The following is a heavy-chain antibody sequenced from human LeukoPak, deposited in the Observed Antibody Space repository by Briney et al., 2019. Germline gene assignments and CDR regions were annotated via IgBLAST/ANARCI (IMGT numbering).Heavy chain of an antibody. Sequence: PGGSLRLSCAASGFTVSSNYMSWVRQAPGKGLEWVSVIYSGGTTYYADSVKGSFTISRDNSKNTLYLQMNSLRAEDTAVYYCARSSGYSYGPGGDAFDIWGQGTMVTVSS. D-gene: IGHD5-18*01. J-gene: IGHJ3*02. V-gene: IGHV3-66*01. CDR3: ARSSGYSYGPGGDAFDI. CDR2: IYSGGTT. CDR1: GFTVSSNY.